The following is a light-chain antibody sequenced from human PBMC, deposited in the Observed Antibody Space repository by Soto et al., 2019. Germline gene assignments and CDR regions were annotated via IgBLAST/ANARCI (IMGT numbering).Light chain of an antibody. CDR3: SSYTSSTTLKV. CDR2: DVS. Sequence: QSALTQPASVSGSPGQSITISCTGTCSDVGGYNYVSWYQQHPGKAPKLMIYDVSNRPSGVSNRFSGSKSGNTASLTISGLQAEDEADYYCSSYTSSTTLKVFGGGTKLTVL. J-gene: IGLJ2*01. CDR1: CSDVGGYNY. V-gene: IGLV2-14*03.